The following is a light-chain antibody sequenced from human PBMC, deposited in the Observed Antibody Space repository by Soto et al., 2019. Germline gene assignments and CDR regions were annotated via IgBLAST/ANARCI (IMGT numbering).Light chain of an antibody. CDR2: DAS. CDR1: QSISSY. V-gene: IGKV3-11*01. J-gene: IGKJ5*01. CDR3: QLYGVSSPRIT. Sequence: IVLTPSPVILSLSPGEIPTLSCRASQSISSYLAWYQQKPGQAPRLLIYDASKRATGIPARFSGGGSGTDFTLTISRREPEDFAVYYCQLYGVSSPRITFGQGTRLEI.